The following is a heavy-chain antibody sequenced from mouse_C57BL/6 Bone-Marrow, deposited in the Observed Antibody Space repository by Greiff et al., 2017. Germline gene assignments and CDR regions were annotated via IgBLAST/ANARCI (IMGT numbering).Heavy chain of an antibody. Sequence: VQGVESGPELVKPGASVKISCKASGYTFTDYYINWVKQRPGQGLEWIGWIFPGSGSTYYNEKFKGKATLTVDKSSSTAYMLLSSLTSEDSAVYFCARSGELYDYGFAYWGQGTLVTVSA. CDR3: ARSGELYDYGFAY. V-gene: IGHV1-75*01. CDR2: IFPGSGST. J-gene: IGHJ3*01. D-gene: IGHD2-4*01. CDR1: GYTFTDYY.